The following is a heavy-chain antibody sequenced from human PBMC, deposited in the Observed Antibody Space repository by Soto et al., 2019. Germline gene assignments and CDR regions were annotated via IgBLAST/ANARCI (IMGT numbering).Heavy chain of an antibody. V-gene: IGHV4-39*01. Sequence: SETLSLTCTVSGGSISSSDYFWAWIRQPPGKGLEWIGNIYYSGGTYYNPSLKSRVTISVDTSKNQFSLKLSSMTAADTAVYYCARVLRDYPFYYYYMDVWGKGTTVTVSS. J-gene: IGHJ6*03. CDR1: GGSISSSDYF. CDR3: ARVLRDYPFYYYYMDV. CDR2: IYYSGGT. D-gene: IGHD3-10*01.